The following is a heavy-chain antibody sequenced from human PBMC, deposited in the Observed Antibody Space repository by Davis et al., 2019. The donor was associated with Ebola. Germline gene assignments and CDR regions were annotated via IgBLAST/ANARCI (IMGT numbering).Heavy chain of an antibody. J-gene: IGHJ4*02. CDR3: TVVVVAALGDDY. CDR2: IKSKTDGGTS. CDR1: GFTFSNAW. Sequence: GGSLRLSCAASGFTFSNAWMNWVRQAPGKGLEWVGRIKSKTDGGTSDYAAPVKGRFTISRDDSKNTLYLQMNSLKTEDTAVYYCTVVVVAALGDDYWGQGTLVTVSS. D-gene: IGHD2-15*01. V-gene: IGHV3-15*07.